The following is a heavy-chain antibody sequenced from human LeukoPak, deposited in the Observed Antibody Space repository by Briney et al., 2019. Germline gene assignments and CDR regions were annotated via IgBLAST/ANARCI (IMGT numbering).Heavy chain of an antibody. J-gene: IGHJ4*02. CDR3: ARAIVGASGFDC. CDR1: GFTFSSYE. Sequence: PGGSLRLSCAASGFTFSSYEMNWVRQAPGKGLEWVSYISSSGTTMYYADSVKGRFTVSRDNAKNSLYLQMNSLRVDDTAVYNCARAIVGASGFDCWGQGALVTVSS. D-gene: IGHD1-26*01. V-gene: IGHV3-48*03. CDR2: ISSSGTTM.